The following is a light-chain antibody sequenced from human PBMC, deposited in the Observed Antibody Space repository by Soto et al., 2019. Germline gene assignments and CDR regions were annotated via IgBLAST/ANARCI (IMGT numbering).Light chain of an antibody. CDR1: SSDVGSYPY. V-gene: IGLV2-14*03. Sequence: QSVLTQPASVSGSPGQSITISCTGTSSDVGSYPYVSWYQQHPGKAPKLIIYDVNNRPSGVSTRFSGSKSGNTASLTISGLQAEDEADYYCSSYTTTSTVLFGGGTKVTVL. J-gene: IGLJ2*01. CDR3: SSYTTTSTVL. CDR2: DVN.